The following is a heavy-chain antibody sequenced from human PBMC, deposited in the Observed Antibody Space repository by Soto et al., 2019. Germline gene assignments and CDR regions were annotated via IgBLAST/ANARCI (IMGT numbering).Heavy chain of an antibody. J-gene: IGHJ4*02. CDR3: ADSRPPPGYVWGSYRYPGY. D-gene: IGHD3-16*02. Sequence: GGSLRLSXAASGFTFSSYAMSWVRQAPGKGLEWVSAISGSGGSTYYADSVKGRFTISRDNSKNTLYLQMNSLRAEDTAVYYCADSRPPPGYVWGSYRYPGYWGQGTLVT. CDR2: ISGSGGST. CDR1: GFTFSSYA. V-gene: IGHV3-23*01.